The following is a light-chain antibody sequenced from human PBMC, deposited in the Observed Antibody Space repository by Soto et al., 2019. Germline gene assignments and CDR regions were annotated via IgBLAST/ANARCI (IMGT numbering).Light chain of an antibody. V-gene: IGLV2-14*02. Sequence: ALTQPASVSGSPGQSITISCTGTSSDVGNYNLVSWYQQHPGKAPKLIIYEDTKRPSGVSNRFSGSKSGNTASLTISGLQAEDEADYYCSSYTTSNTRQIVFGTGTKVTVL. CDR3: SSYTTSNTRQIV. CDR1: SSDVGNYNL. CDR2: EDT. J-gene: IGLJ1*01.